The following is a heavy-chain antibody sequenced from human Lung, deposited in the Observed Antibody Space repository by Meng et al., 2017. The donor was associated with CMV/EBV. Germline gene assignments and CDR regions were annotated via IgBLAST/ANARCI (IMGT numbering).Heavy chain of an antibody. CDR1: GYTFASYY. Sequence: ASVKVSCKASGYTFASYYVHWVRQAPGQGLEWLGLINPSDDYTEYAQKFQGRVTMTRDTSTNTVYMDLSSLRSEDTAVYYCARDPIVGADFDFDYWGQGTXVTVSS. D-gene: IGHD1-26*01. J-gene: IGHJ4*02. CDR3: ARDPIVGADFDFDY. V-gene: IGHV1-46*01. CDR2: INPSDDYT.